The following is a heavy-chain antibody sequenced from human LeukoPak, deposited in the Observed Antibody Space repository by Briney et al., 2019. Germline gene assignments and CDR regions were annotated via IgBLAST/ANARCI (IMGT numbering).Heavy chain of an antibody. D-gene: IGHD3/OR15-3a*01. CDR1: GFTFSTYW. V-gene: IGHV3-74*01. Sequence: SGGSRRLSCAASGFTFSTYWMHWVRKAPGEGLVWVSRIKSDGSDTSYADSVKGRFTISRDNAKNTLYLQMNSLRAEDTAVYYCARGFWTGVEYWGQGALVTVSS. CDR3: ARGFWTGVEY. CDR2: IKSDGSDT. J-gene: IGHJ4*02.